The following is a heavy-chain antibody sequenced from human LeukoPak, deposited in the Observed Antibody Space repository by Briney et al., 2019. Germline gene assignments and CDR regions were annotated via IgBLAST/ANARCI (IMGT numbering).Heavy chain of an antibody. Sequence: GASVKVSCKASGYTFTGYYMHWVRQAPGQGLEWMGWINPNSGGTNYAQKFQGRVTMTRDTSISTAYVELSRLRSDDTAVYYCARVGILWFGELPRFDYWGQGTLVTVSS. J-gene: IGHJ4*02. CDR2: INPNSGGT. CDR1: GYTFTGYY. CDR3: ARVGILWFGELPRFDY. D-gene: IGHD3-10*01. V-gene: IGHV1-2*02.